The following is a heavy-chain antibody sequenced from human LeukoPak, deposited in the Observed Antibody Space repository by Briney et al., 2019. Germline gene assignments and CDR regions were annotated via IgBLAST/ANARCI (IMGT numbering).Heavy chain of an antibody. CDR2: INHSGST. V-gene: IGHV4-34*01. CDR3: ARGYYYDSSGYYSPWYV. D-gene: IGHD3-22*01. Sequence: SETLSLTCTVSGDSVTSGGYYWNWIRQHPGKGLEWIGEINHSGSTNYNPSLKSRVTISVDTSKNQFSLKLSSVTAADTAVYYCARGYYYDSSGYYSPWYVWGQGTTVTVSS. J-gene: IGHJ6*02. CDR1: GDSVTSGGYY.